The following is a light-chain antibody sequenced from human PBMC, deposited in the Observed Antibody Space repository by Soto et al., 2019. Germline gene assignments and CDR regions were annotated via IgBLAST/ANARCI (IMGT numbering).Light chain of an antibody. J-gene: IGKJ4*01. Sequence: EIVLTQSPVTLYVSPGERATLSCRTSQSISTTLAWYQQKPGQAPRLLIYGASTRATGVPARFSGSGSGTEFTLTIDSLQSEDFAVYYCQQYNRWVTFGGGTKVDIK. CDR1: QSISTT. CDR2: GAS. CDR3: QQYNRWVT. V-gene: IGKV3-15*01.